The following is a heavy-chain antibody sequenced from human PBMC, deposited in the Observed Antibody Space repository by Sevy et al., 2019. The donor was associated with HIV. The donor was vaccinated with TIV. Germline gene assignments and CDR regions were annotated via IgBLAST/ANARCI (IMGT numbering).Heavy chain of an antibody. CDR1: GGSISSSNW. Sequence: SETLSLTCAVSGGSISSSNWWSWVRQPPGKGLEWIGEIYHSGSTNYNPSLKSRVTISVDKSKNQFSLKLSSVTAADTAVYYCATNPYGDFSKVAFDIWGQGTMVTVSS. CDR3: ATNPYGDFSKVAFDI. V-gene: IGHV4-4*02. CDR2: IYHSGST. J-gene: IGHJ3*02. D-gene: IGHD4-17*01.